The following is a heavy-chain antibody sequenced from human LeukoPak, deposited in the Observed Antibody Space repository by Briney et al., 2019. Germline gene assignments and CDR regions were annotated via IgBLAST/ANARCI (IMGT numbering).Heavy chain of an antibody. J-gene: IGHJ6*02. CDR2: IYYSGST. Sequence: PSETLSLTCTVSGGSISSYYWSWIRQPPGKGLEWIGYIYYSGSTYYNPSLKSRVTISVDTSKNQFSLKLSSVAAADTAVYYCARVIAAAGNYYYGMDVWGQGTTVTVSS. D-gene: IGHD6-13*01. CDR3: ARVIAAAGNYYYGMDV. V-gene: IGHV4-59*01. CDR1: GGSISSYY.